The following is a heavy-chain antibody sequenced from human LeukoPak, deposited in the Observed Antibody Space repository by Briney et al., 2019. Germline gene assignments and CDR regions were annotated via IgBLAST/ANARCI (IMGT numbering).Heavy chain of an antibody. Sequence: PGGSLRLSCAASGFTFSNYWMHWVRQVPGKGLVWVSHINSDGRIINYADSVKGRFTISRDNAKNTLYLQMNSLRVEDTAVYYCARGRGWYFDLWGCGTLVTVSS. CDR2: INSDGRII. V-gene: IGHV3-74*01. D-gene: IGHD3-10*01. CDR1: GFTFSNYW. CDR3: ARGRGWYFDL. J-gene: IGHJ2*01.